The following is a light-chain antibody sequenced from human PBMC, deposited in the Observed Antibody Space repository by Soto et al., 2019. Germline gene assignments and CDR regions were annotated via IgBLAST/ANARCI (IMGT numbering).Light chain of an antibody. CDR1: QSVSSY. J-gene: IGKJ1*01. CDR2: GAS. CDR3: QHYGDSRT. V-gene: IGKV3-20*01. Sequence: EIVFTQSPGTPSLSPGERATLPCRASQSVSSYLAWYQQKPGQAPRLLIYGASGRATGIPDRFGGSGSGTDFTLTISRLEPEDFAVYYCQHYGDSRTFGQGTKVDIK.